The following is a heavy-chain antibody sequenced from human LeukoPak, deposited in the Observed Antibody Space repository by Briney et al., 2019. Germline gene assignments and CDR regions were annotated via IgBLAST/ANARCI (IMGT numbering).Heavy chain of an antibody. CDR2: INPNSGGT. J-gene: IGHJ4*02. CDR1: GYTFTGYY. V-gene: IGHV1-2*02. Sequence: ASVKVSCKASGYTFTGYYMHWVRQAPGQGLKWMGWINPNSGGTNYAQKFQGRVTMTRDTSISTAYMELSRLRSDDTAVYYCARDRESIQLFDYWGQGTLVTVSS. D-gene: IGHD5-24*01. CDR3: ARDRESIQLFDY.